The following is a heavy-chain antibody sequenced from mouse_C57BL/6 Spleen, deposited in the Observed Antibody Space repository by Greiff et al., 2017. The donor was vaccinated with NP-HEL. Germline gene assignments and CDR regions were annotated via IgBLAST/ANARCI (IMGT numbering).Heavy chain of an antibody. Sequence: EVHLVESGGGLVKPGGSLKLSCAASGFTFSDYGMHWVRQAPEKGLEWVAYISSGSSTIYYADTVKGRFTISRDNAKNTLFLQMTSLRSEDTAMYYGARGFDGYHEDYAMDYWGQGTSVTVSS. V-gene: IGHV5-17*01. CDR1: GFTFSDYG. CDR2: ISSGSSTI. D-gene: IGHD2-3*01. CDR3: ARGFDGYHEDYAMDY. J-gene: IGHJ4*01.